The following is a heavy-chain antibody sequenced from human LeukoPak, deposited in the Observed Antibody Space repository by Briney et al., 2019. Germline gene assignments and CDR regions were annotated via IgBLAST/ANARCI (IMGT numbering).Heavy chain of an antibody. J-gene: IGHJ6*03. CDR1: GFTLYDHG. CDR3: ARLGGPDYYFYYYMDV. D-gene: IGHD1-26*01. Sequence: GGPLRLSCAASGFTLYDHGMSWVRQAPGKGLEWVSGINWNGDGTGYADSVKGRFTISRDNAKNSLYLQMNSLRAEDTAFYCARLGGPDYYFYYYMDVWGKGTTVTVSS. V-gene: IGHV3-20*04. CDR2: INWNGDGT.